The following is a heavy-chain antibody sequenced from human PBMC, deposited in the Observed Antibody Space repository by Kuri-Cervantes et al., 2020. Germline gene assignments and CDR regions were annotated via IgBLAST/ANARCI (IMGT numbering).Heavy chain of an antibody. D-gene: IGHD3-16*02. Sequence: GGSLRLSCVGSGFTFGDYTINWFRQAPGKGLEWVAFIKSYAHGGTIEYAASAKDRFTISRDDSKSIAYLQLNSLKTDDTAVYYCTRNRSTPFDYWGQGTLVTVSS. CDR2: IKSYAHGGTI. CDR1: GFTFGDYT. CDR3: TRNRSTPFDY. V-gene: IGHV3-49*03. J-gene: IGHJ4*02.